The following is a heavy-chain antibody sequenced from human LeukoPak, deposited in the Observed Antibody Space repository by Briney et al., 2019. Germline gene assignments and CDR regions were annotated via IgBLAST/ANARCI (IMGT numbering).Heavy chain of an antibody. CDR1: GGSISSSSDY. D-gene: IGHD6-19*01. CDR2: IYYSGST. Sequence: SETLSLTCTVSGGSISSSSDYWGWIRQPPGKGLEWIGSIYYSGSTYYNPSLKSRVTISVDTSKNQFSLKLSSVTAADTAVYYCARLSGWRAEYFQHWGRAPGSPSPQ. V-gene: IGHV4-39*01. J-gene: IGHJ1*01. CDR3: ARLSGWRAEYFQH.